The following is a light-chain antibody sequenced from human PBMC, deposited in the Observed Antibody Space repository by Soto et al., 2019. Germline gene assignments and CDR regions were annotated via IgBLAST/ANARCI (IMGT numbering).Light chain of an antibody. CDR1: SSDVGSYNL. V-gene: IGLV2-23*01. J-gene: IGLJ1*01. CDR3: CSYATSSTDV. CDR2: EGS. Sequence: QSVLTQPASVSGSPGQSITISCTGTSSDVGSYNLVSWYQHHPGKTPKLMIYEGSRRPSGVSNRFSASKSGNTASLTISGLQAEDEAEYYCCSYATSSTDVFGSGTKVTVL.